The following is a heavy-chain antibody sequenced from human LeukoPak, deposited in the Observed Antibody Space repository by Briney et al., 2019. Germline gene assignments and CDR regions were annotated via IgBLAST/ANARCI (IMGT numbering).Heavy chain of an antibody. CDR3: AKTIAAIALRYYYMDV. D-gene: IGHD6-13*01. J-gene: IGHJ6*03. CDR1: GYTFTSYD. Sequence: ASVKVSCKASGYTFTSYDIYWVRQATGQGLEWMGWMNPNSGNTGYAQEFQGRVTMTRNTSISTAYMELSSLRSEDTAVYYCAKTIAAIALRYYYMDVWGKGTTVTVSS. CDR2: MNPNSGNT. V-gene: IGHV1-8*01.